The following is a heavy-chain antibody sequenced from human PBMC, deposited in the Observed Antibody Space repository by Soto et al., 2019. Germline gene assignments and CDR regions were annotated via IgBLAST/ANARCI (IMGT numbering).Heavy chain of an antibody. V-gene: IGHV3-23*01. CDR1: GFTFSSYA. CDR3: AKDLSGIAVSDPDDAFDI. Sequence: PGGSLRLSCAASGFTFSSYAMSWVRQAPGKGLEWVSAISGSGGSTYYADSVKGRFTISRDNSKNTLYLQMNSLRAEDTAVYYCAKDLSGIAVSDPDDAFDIWGQGTMVTVSS. CDR2: ISGSGGST. J-gene: IGHJ3*02. D-gene: IGHD6-19*01.